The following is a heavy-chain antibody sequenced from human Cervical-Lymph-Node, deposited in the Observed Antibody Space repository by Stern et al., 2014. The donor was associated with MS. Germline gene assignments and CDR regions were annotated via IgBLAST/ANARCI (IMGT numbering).Heavy chain of an antibody. Sequence: QVTLKESGPALVKPTQTLTLTCTFSGFSLSTSGMCVSWIRQPPGKALEWLALIDWDDDNYYSTSLKTRLTISKDTSKNQVVLTMANMDPVDTATYYCARVNSSSWYGDAFDIWGQGTMVTVSS. J-gene: IGHJ3*02. CDR2: IDWDDDN. D-gene: IGHD6-13*01. CDR3: ARVNSSSWYGDAFDI. CDR1: GFSLSTSGMC. V-gene: IGHV2-70*01.